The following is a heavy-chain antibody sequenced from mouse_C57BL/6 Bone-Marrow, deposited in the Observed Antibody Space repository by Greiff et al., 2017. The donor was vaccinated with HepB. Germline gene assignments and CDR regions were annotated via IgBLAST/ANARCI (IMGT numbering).Heavy chain of an antibody. D-gene: IGHD1-1*01. CDR3: AREEGYYVSSPWFAY. J-gene: IGHJ3*01. CDR2: ISDGGSYT. Sequence: EVQRVESGGGLVKPGGSLKLSCAASGFTFSSYAMSWVRQTPEKRLEWVATISDGGSYTYYPDNVKGRFTISRDNAKNNLYLQMSHLKSEDTAMYYCAREEGYYVSSPWFAYWGQGTPVTVSA. V-gene: IGHV5-4*01. CDR1: GFTFSSYA.